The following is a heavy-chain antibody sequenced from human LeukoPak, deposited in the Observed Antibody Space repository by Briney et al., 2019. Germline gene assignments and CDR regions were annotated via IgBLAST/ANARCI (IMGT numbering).Heavy chain of an antibody. CDR3: ARVALGVVAATPYGMDV. CDR1: GYTFTGYY. D-gene: IGHD2-15*01. J-gene: IGHJ6*02. V-gene: IGHV1-2*02. Sequence: ASVEVSCKASGYTFTGYYMHWVRQAPGQGLEWMGWINPNSGGANYAQNFQGRVTMTRDTSISTAYMEVSRLRSDDTAVYYCARVALGVVAATPYGMDVWGQGTTVTVSS. CDR2: INPNSGGA.